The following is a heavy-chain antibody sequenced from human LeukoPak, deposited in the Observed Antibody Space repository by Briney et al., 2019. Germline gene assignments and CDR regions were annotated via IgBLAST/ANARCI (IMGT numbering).Heavy chain of an antibody. D-gene: IGHD3-10*01. V-gene: IGHV1-69*04. CDR1: GYTFTSYG. CDR3: ARVITMVRGVISWFDP. J-gene: IGHJ5*02. Sequence: APVKVSCKASGYTFTSYGISWVRQAPGQGLEWMGRIIPILGIANYAQKFQGRVTITADKSTSTAYMELSSLRSEDTAVYYCARVITMVRGVISWFDPWGQGTLVTVSS. CDR2: IIPILGIA.